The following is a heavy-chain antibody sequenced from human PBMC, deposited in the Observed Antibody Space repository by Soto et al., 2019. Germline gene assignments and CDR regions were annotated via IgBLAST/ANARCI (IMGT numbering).Heavy chain of an antibody. Sequence: PGGSLRLSCAASGFTFSNAWMSWVRQAPGKGLEWVGGIKRKTDGGTTDYAAPVKGSFTISRDDSKNTLYLQMNSLKTEDTAVYYCTTVRRFWYYLDYWGQGTLVTVSS. CDR3: TTVRRFWYYLDY. CDR1: GFTFSNAW. J-gene: IGHJ4*02. CDR2: IKRKTDGGTT. V-gene: IGHV3-15*01. D-gene: IGHD1-1*01.